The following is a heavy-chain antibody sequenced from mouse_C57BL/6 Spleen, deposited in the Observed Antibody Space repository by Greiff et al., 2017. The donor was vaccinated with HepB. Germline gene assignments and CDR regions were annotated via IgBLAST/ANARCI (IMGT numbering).Heavy chain of an antibody. Sequence: VQLQQSGAELMKPGASVKLSCKATGYTFTGYWIEWVKQRPGHGLEWIGEILPGSGSTNYNEKFKGKATFTADTSSNTAYMQLSSLTTEDSAIYYCASSSITTVVADYYAMDYWGQGTSVTVSS. CDR2: ILPGSGST. D-gene: IGHD1-1*01. CDR3: ASSSITTVVADYYAMDY. J-gene: IGHJ4*01. CDR1: GYTFTGYW. V-gene: IGHV1-9*01.